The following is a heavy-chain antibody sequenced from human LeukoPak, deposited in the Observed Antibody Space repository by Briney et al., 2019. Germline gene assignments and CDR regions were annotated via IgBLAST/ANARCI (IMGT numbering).Heavy chain of an antibody. J-gene: IGHJ4*02. V-gene: IGHV3-15*01. D-gene: IGHD3-10*01. Sequence: GGSLRLSCVDSGFTFTNAWMSWVRQAPGKGLEWIGRIKSKTDGETINYAEPVRGRFTISRDDSKSAVYLQMNSLKIEDTAVYYCTTDLGTYYHGSQRLIPIDYWGQGTLVTVSS. CDR3: TTDLGTYYHGSQRLIPIDY. CDR2: IKSKTDGETI. CDR1: GFTFTNAW.